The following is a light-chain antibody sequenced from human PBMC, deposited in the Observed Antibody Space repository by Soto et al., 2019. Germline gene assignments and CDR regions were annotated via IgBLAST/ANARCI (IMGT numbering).Light chain of an antibody. J-gene: IGKJ5*01. CDR1: QGISSY. CDR3: QQLNSYPIT. V-gene: IGKV1-9*01. CDR2: AAS. Sequence: DIQLTQSPSFLSASVGDIVSITCRASQGISSYLAWYQQKPGKAPKLLIYAASTLQSGVPSRFSGSGSGTEFTLTISRLQPEDFATYYCQQLNSYPITFGQGTRLEIK.